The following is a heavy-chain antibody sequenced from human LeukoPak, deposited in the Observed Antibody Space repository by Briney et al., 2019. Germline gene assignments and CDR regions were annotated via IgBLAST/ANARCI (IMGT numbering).Heavy chain of an antibody. D-gene: IGHD3-9*01. CDR1: GFTFSSYA. J-gene: IGHJ4*02. V-gene: IGHV3-23*01. CDR2: ISGSGGST. Sequence: SGGSLRLSCAASGFTFSSYAMSWVRQAPGKGLEWVSAISGSGGSTYYADSVKGRFTISRDNSKNTLYLQMNSLRAEDTAVYYCAKVPRKIFYDILTGPYYFDYWGQGTLVTVSS. CDR3: AKVPRKIFYDILTGPYYFDY.